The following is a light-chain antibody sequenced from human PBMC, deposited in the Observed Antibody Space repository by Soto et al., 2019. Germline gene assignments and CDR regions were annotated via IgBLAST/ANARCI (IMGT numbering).Light chain of an antibody. V-gene: IGLV2-14*03. Sequence: QSVLTQPASVSGSPGQSITISCTGTRGDLGDYNYVSWYQQHPGKAPQLLIYGVTNRPSGVSDRFSGSKSGDTASLTISGLQADDEADYYCNSYTKSSTLPVFGTGTKVTVL. CDR1: RGDLGDYNY. CDR3: NSYTKSSTLPV. CDR2: GVT. J-gene: IGLJ1*01.